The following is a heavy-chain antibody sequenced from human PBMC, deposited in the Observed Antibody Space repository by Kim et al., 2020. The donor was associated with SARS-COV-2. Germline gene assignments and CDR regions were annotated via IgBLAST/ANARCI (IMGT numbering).Heavy chain of an antibody. CDR2: IHHSGSA. Sequence: SETLSLTCTVSGASISGTTYYWSWIRQHTGKGLEWIGSIHHSGSAYYNPSLESRLTISVDTSETHFSLNLASVTAADTAVYYCARGGRYNTFDPWAQGILLTVSS. V-gene: IGHV4-31*03. CDR1: GASISGTTYY. CDR3: ARGGRYNTFDP. J-gene: IGHJ5*02.